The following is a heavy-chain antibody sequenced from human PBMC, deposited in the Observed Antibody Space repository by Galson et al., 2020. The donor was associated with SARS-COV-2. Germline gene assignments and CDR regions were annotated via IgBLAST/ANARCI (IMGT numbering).Heavy chain of an antibody. Sequence: SETLSLTCTVSGGSITRYYWSWIRQPPGKGLEWIGYISLIGNTYYDPSLKSRVTISRDTSSNQFSLKLTSVTAADTALYYCARYDPLAAADTGGFDFWGQGTLVTVSA. CDR3: ARYDPLAAADTGGFDF. V-gene: IGHV4-59*01. CDR2: ISLIGNT. J-gene: IGHJ4*02. CDR1: GGSITRYY. D-gene: IGHD6-13*01.